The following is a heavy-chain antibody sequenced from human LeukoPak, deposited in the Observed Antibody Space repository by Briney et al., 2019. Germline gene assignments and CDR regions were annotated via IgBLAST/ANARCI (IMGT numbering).Heavy chain of an antibody. CDR3: ARDSERGYYYGMDV. D-gene: IGHD3-16*01. CDR2: IYYSRST. J-gene: IGHJ6*04. V-gene: IGHV4-59*01. Sequence: SETLSLTCTVSGGSINTYYWSWIRQPPGKGLEWIGYIYYSRSTNYNPSLKSRVTMSVDTSKNQFSLRLSSVTAADTAVYYCARDSERGYYYGMDVWGKGTAFTVSS. CDR1: GGSINTYY.